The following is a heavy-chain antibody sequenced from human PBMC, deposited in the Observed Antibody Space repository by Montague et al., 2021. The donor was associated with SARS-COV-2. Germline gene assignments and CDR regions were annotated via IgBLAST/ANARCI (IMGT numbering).Heavy chain of an antibody. V-gene: IGHV3-33*05. D-gene: IGHD3-10*01. CDR1: GFTFSSYG. Sequence: SLRLSCAASGFTFSSYGMHWVRQAPGKGLEWVAVISYDGSNKYYADSVKGRFTISRDNSKNTLYLQMNSLRAEDTAVYYCARGPVLLWFVELLSPPTDYWGQGTLVTVSS. CDR2: ISYDGSNK. CDR3: ARGPVLLWFVELLSPPTDY. J-gene: IGHJ4*02.